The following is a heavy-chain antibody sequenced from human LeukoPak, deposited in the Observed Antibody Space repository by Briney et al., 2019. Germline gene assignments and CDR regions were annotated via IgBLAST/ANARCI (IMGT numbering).Heavy chain of an antibody. Sequence: PGGSLRLSCAASGFIFSSYGMHWVRQAPGKGLEWVAAISYNGINKYYADSVKGRFTIYRDNPKNTLYLQMNSLRAEDTAVYSCATVPGYDILTGSASSHMDVWGKGTTVTASS. CDR1: GFIFSSYG. V-gene: IGHV3-30*03. CDR2: ISYNGINK. D-gene: IGHD3-9*01. J-gene: IGHJ6*03. CDR3: ATVPGYDILTGSASSHMDV.